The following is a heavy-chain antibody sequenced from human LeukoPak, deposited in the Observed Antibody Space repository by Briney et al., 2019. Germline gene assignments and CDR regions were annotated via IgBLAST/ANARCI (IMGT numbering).Heavy chain of an antibody. J-gene: IGHJ4*02. CDR3: ARATTVTDLALDY. Sequence: PSETLSLTCAVYGGSFSGYYWSWIRQPPGKGLEWIGEINHSGSTNYNPSLKSRVTISVDTSKNQFSLKLSSVTAADTAVYYCARATTVTDLALDYWGQGTLVTVSS. D-gene: IGHD4-17*01. CDR2: INHSGST. CDR1: GGSFSGYY. V-gene: IGHV4-34*01.